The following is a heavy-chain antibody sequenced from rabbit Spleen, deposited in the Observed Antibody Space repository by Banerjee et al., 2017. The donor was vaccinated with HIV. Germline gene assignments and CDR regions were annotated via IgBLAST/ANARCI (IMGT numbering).Heavy chain of an antibody. D-gene: IGHD2-1*01. J-gene: IGHJ4*01. CDR3: VRDLGYDDDSEKGYFNL. CDR2: IDTNDGDT. CDR1: GFSFSSNW. V-gene: IGHV1S45*01. Sequence: LEESGGGLVKPGGTLTLTCTVSGFSFSSNWICWVRQAPGKGLEWIACIDTNDGDTDYANWPKGRFTISKTSSTTVTLQLNSLTAADTATYFCVRDLGYDDDSEKGYFNLWGQGTLVTVS.